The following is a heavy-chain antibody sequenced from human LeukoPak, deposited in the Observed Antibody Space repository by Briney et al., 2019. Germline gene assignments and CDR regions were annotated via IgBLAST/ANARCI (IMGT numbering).Heavy chain of an antibody. D-gene: IGHD5-18*01. J-gene: IGHJ4*02. V-gene: IGHV3-66*01. CDR2: IYSGGST. CDR1: AFIVSSNY. CDR3: ARGTYSYGPLGY. Sequence: PGGSLRLSCTASAFIVSSNYMNWVRQAPGKGLEWVSVIYSGGSTYYADSVKGRFTISRDNSKNMLFLQMNSLRDEDTAVYYCARGTYSYGPLGYWGQGTLVTVSS.